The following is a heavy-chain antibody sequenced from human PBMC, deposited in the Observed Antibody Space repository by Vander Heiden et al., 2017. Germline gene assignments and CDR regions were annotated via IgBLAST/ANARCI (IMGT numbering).Heavy chain of an antibody. CDR2: ISYDGSNK. D-gene: IGHD2-15*01. CDR1: GFTFSSYA. V-gene: IGHV3-30-3*01. CDR3: ARAGRVVVRTYFDY. Sequence: QVQLVESGGGVVKPGRSLRLSCAASGFTFSSYAMHWVRQAPGKGLEWVAVISYDGSNKYYADSVKGRFTISRDNSKNTLYLQMNSLRAEDTAVYYCARAGRVVVRTYFDYWGQGPLVTVSS. J-gene: IGHJ4*02.